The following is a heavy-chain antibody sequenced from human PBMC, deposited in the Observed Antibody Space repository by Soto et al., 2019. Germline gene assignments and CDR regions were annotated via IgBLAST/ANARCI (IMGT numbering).Heavy chain of an antibody. D-gene: IGHD6-6*01. CDR3: ARDVTTSSSSNWFDP. CDR1: GYTFTSYY. V-gene: IGHV1-46*01. Sequence: ASVKVSCKASGYTFTSYYMHWVRQAPGQGLEWMGIINPSGGSTSYAQKFQGRVTMTRDTSTSTVYMELSSLRSEDTAVYYCARDVTTSSSSNWFDPWGQGTMVTVYS. CDR2: INPSGGST. J-gene: IGHJ5*02.